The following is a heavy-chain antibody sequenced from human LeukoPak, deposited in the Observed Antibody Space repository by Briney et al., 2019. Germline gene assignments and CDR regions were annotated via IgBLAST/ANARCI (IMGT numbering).Heavy chain of an antibody. CDR1: GFTFSTYG. CDR2: ISPDGSDK. D-gene: IGHD1-26*01. V-gene: IGHV3-30*18. J-gene: IGHJ4*02. CDR3: AKERLGATTPNPDY. Sequence: PGGSLRLSCAASGFTFSTYGMHWVRQAPGKGLEWVAVISPDGSDKYYTDSVKGGFTISRDNSKNTLYLQMSSLRADDTALYYCAKERLGATTPNPDYWGQGTLVAVSS.